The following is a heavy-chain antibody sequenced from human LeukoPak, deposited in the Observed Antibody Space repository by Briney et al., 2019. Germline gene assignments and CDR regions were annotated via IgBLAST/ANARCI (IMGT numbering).Heavy chain of an antibody. J-gene: IGHJ3*02. CDR1: GFTFSSYS. D-gene: IGHD3-10*01. CDR3: AGDSDRGKAFDI. V-gene: IGHV3-21*01. CDR2: ISSSSSYI. Sequence: NPGGSLRLSCAASGFTFSSYSMNWVRQAPGKGLEWVSSISSSSSYIYYADSVKGRFTISRDNAKNSLYLQMNSLRAEDTAVYYCAGDSDRGKAFDIWGQGTMVTVSS.